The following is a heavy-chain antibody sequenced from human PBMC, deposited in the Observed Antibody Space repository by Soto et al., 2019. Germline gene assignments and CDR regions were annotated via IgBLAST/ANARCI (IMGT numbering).Heavy chain of an antibody. Sequence: ASVKVSCKASGYTFTSYGISWVRQAPGQGLEWMGWISAYNGNTNYAQKLQGRVTMTTDTSTSTAYMELRSLRSDDTAVYYCARETSTIFGVVGLVDYWGQGTLVTVSS. J-gene: IGHJ4*02. CDR1: GYTFTSYG. D-gene: IGHD3-3*01. CDR3: ARETSTIFGVVGLVDY. V-gene: IGHV1-18*01. CDR2: ISAYNGNT.